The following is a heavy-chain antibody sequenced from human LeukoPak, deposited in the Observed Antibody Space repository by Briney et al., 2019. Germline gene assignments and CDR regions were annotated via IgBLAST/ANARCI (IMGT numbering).Heavy chain of an antibody. CDR1: GYTFTIYG. Sequence: ASVKVSCKASGYTFTIYGISWVRQAPGQGLEWMGWISGDNGNTYYAQKLQGRVTMTTDTSTSTAYMELRSLRSDDTAVYYCARDCDRSGYYCYWGQGTLVTVSS. D-gene: IGHD3-22*01. CDR2: ISGDNGNT. CDR3: ARDCDRSGYYCY. V-gene: IGHV1-18*01. J-gene: IGHJ4*02.